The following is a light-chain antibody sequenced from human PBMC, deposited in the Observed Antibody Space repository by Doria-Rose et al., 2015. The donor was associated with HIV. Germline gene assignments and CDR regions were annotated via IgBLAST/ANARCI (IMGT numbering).Light chain of an antibody. Sequence: TQSPSFLSASVGVRVTITCRASQGISRYLAWYQQKPGKAPTLLIFGASTLQSGVPSRFSGSGSVTEFTPTISSLQPEDFATYYCQQFDSFPRTFGQGTKVELK. J-gene: IGKJ1*01. CDR1: QGISRY. CDR2: GAS. CDR3: QQFDSFPRT. V-gene: IGKV1-9*01.